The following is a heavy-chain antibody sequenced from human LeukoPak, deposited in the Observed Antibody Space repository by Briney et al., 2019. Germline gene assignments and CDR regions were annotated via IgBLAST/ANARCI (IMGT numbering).Heavy chain of an antibody. V-gene: IGHV4-4*09. CDR2: IYTSGRT. J-gene: IGHJ4*02. CDR3: ARHHSSSSVGYFDY. Sequence: SETLTLICTVSGGPMSRYYWSWIRQSPGKGPVGIGYIYTSGRTNYNPSLKSRVTISVDTSKNQFSLKLSSVTAADTAVYYCARHHSSSSVGYFDYWGQGTLVTVSS. D-gene: IGHD6-6*01. CDR1: GGPMSRYY.